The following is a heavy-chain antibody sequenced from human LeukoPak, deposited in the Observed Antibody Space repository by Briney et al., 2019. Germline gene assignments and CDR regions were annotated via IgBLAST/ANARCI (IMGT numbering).Heavy chain of an antibody. CDR1: GGSISTTSYF. D-gene: IGHD3-22*01. V-gene: IGHV4-39*01. J-gene: IGHJ4*02. CDR2: IYYSGST. CDR3: ARSRYDSSGYYFAGEIHFDY. Sequence: PSETLSLTCTVSGGSISTTSYFWGWIRQPPGKGLEWIGSIYYSGSTYYNPSLKSRVTISVDTSKNQFSLKLSSVTAADTAVYYCARSRYDSSGYYFAGEIHFDYWGQGTLVTVSS.